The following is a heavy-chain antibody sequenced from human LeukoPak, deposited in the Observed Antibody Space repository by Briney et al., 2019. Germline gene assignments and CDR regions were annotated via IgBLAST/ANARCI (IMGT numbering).Heavy chain of an antibody. Sequence: GGSLRLSCAASGFTFSSYWMHWVRHAPGKGLVWVSRINSDGSSTSYADSVKGRFTISRDNAKNTLYLQMNSLRAEDTGVYYCARDPHPYFSYSSGWWGYWGQGTPVTVSS. CDR1: GFTFSSYW. CDR2: INSDGSST. J-gene: IGHJ4*02. D-gene: IGHD6-19*01. CDR3: ARDPHPYFSYSSGWWGY. V-gene: IGHV3-74*01.